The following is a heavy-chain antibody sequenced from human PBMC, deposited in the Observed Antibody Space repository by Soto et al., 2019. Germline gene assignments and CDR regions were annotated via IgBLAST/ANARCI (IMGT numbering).Heavy chain of an antibody. CDR2: ISGSGGST. V-gene: IGHV3-23*01. J-gene: IGHJ4*02. D-gene: IGHD4-17*01. Sequence: GGSLRLSCAASGFTFSSYAMSWVRQAPGKGLEWVSVISGSGGSTYYADSVKGRFTISRDNSKNTLYLQMNSLRAEDTAVYYCAKSGEGYGDYDYWGQGTLVTVSS. CDR3: AKSGEGYGDYDY. CDR1: GFTFSSYA.